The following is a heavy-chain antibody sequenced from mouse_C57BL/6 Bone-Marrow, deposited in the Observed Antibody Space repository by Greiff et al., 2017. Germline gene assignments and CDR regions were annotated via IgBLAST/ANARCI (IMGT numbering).Heavy chain of an antibody. CDR2: IRNKANNHAT. D-gene: IGHD1-1*01. V-gene: IGHV6-6*01. CDR3: TRIGSSYDYFDY. J-gene: IGHJ2*01. CDR1: GFTFSDAW. Sequence: EVQLQESGGGLVQPGGSMKLSCAASGFTFSDAWMDWVRQSPEKGLEWVAEIRNKANNHATYYAESVKGRFTISRDDSKSSVYLQMNSLRAEDTGIYYCTRIGSSYDYFDYWGQGTTLTVSS.